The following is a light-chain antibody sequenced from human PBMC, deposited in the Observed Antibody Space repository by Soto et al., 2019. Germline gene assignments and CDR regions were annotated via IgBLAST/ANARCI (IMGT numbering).Light chain of an antibody. CDR1: QSVDSY. V-gene: IGKV3-11*01. Sequence: EIVLTQSPATLSLSPGERATLSCRASQSVDSYLTWYQQKPGQAPRLLIYDVSKRATCIPVRFSGSGSGTDFTLTISSLEHEDVAVYYCQKRRNWPLTFGGGTKVEIK. CDR2: DVS. CDR3: QKRRNWPLT. J-gene: IGKJ4*01.